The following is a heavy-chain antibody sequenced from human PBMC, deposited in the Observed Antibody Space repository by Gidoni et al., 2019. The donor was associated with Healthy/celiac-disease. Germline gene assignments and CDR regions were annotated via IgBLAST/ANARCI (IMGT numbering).Heavy chain of an antibody. CDR3: AREGLRGVDY. CDR1: GGSISSGSYY. J-gene: IGHJ4*02. Sequence: QVQLQESGPGLVKPSQTLSLTCTVSGGSISSGSYYWRWIRQPAGKGLEWIGRIYTSGSTNYNPSLKSRVTMSVDTSKNQFSLKLSSVTAADTAVYYCAREGLRGVDYWGQGTLVTVSS. CDR2: IYTSGST. D-gene: IGHD3-3*01. V-gene: IGHV4-61*02.